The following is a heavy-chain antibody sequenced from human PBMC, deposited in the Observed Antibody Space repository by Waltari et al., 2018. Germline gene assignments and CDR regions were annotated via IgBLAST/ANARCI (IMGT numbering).Heavy chain of an antibody. D-gene: IGHD2-2*01. CDR2: ISGSGGST. J-gene: IGHJ4*02. CDR3: AKVICSSTSCYGLGFDY. Sequence: EVQLLESGGGLVQPGGSLRLSCAASGFTFSSYAMSWVRQAPGKGLEWVSAISGSGGSTYYAGAVKGRFTISRDNSKNTLYLQMNSLRAEDTAVYYCAKVICSSTSCYGLGFDYWGQGTLVTVSS. V-gene: IGHV3-23*01. CDR1: GFTFSSYA.